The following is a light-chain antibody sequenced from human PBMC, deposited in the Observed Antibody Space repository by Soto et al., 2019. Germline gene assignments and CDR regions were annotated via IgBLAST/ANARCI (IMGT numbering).Light chain of an antibody. CDR2: EGS. V-gene: IGLV2-23*01. J-gene: IGLJ2*01. CDR1: SSDIGNYNL. CDR3: CSFAGSTPS. Sequence: QSALTQPASVSGSPGQSITISCTGTSSDIGNYNLVSWYQQHPGKAPKLIIYEGSKRPSGVSNRFSASKSGNTASLTISGLQAEVGADYYCCSFAGSTPSFGGGTKLTVL.